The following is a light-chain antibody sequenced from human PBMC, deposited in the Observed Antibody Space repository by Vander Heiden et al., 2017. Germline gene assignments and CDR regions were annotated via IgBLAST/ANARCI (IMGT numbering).Light chain of an antibody. J-gene: IGLJ1*01. Sequence: HSALTQPAYVSGSPGQSITISCTGNSSVVGGYIQVSLYQQNPSKAPKLMIYDVSNRPSGVSNRFSGSKSGNTASLTISGLQAEDAADYYCSSYTSSSTYVFGTGTKVTVL. CDR3: SSYTSSSTYV. CDR1: SSVVGGYIQ. CDR2: DVS. V-gene: IGLV2-14*01.